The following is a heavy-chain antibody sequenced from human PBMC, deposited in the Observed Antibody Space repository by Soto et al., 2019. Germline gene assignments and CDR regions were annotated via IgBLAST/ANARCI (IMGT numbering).Heavy chain of an antibody. CDR2: INSDGSST. V-gene: IGHV3-74*01. CDR3: ARDKGRSPLDY. Sequence: TGGSLRLSCAASGFTFSTYSMNWVRQAPGKGLVWVSRINSDGSSTSYADSVKGRFTISRDNAKNTLYLQMNSLRAEDTAVYYCARDKGRSPLDYWGQGTLVTVSS. CDR1: GFTFSTYS. J-gene: IGHJ4*02. D-gene: IGHD2-15*01.